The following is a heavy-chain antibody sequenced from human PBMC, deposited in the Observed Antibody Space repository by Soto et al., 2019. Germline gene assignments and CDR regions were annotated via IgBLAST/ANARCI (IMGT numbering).Heavy chain of an antibody. CDR1: GGSISSDAYY. V-gene: IGHV4-31*03. Sequence: QVQLQESGPGLVKPSQTLSLTCTVSGGSISSDAYYWTWIRQHPGKGLEWIAYIFYRGNTYYNPSLKSRVLISVDTSKNQFSLRLNSVTAADTAVYYCARIARTGWYFDHWGQGTLVTVPS. CDR3: ARIARTGWYFDH. D-gene: IGHD6-19*01. J-gene: IGHJ4*02. CDR2: IFYRGNT.